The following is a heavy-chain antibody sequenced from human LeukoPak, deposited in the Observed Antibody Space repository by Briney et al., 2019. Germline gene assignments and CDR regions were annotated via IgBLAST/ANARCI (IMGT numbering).Heavy chain of an antibody. CDR3: AKTGIVATFNFDY. CDR2: ISGSGGST. D-gene: IGHD5-12*01. CDR1: GFTFSSYA. J-gene: IGHJ4*02. V-gene: IGHV3-23*01. Sequence: PGGSLRLSCAASGFTFSSYAMSWVRQAPGKGLEWVSAISGSGGSTYYADSVKGRLTISRDNSKNTLYLQMNSLRAEETAVYYCAKTGIVATFNFDYWGQGTLVTVSS.